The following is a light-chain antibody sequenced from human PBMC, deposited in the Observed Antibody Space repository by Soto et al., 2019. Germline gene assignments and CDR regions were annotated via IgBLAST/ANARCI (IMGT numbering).Light chain of an antibody. V-gene: IGLV1-47*01. Sequence: QSVLTQSPSPSGTPGQRVTISCSGSSSSIGSNFVYWYQQLPGTAPKLLIYRNDQRPSGVPDRFSGSKSGTSASLAISGLRSEDEADYYCSSFKGTNSFVFGTGTKV. CDR3: SSFKGTNSFV. CDR2: RND. J-gene: IGLJ1*01. CDR1: SSSIGSNF.